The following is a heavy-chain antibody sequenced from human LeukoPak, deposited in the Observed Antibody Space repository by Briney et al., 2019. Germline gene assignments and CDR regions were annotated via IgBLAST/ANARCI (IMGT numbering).Heavy chain of an antibody. CDR3: AREGGYSSSFYYYYYMDV. J-gene: IGHJ6*03. Sequence: ASVTVSCKASGYTFTSYDINWVRQAPGQGLEWMGWMNPNSGNTGYAQKFQGRVTMTRNTSISTAYMELSSLRSEDTAVYYCAREGGYSSSFYYYYYMDVWGKGTTVTVSS. V-gene: IGHV1-8*01. CDR2: MNPNSGNT. D-gene: IGHD6-6*01. CDR1: GYTFTSYD.